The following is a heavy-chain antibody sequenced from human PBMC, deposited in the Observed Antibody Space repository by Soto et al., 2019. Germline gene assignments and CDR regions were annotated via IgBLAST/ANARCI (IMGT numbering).Heavy chain of an antibody. Sequence: QVQLVQSGAEVKKPGSSVKVSCKASGGTFGSDAISGVRQAPGQGLEWMGGIIPIFGTANYAQKFQGRVTITADESTSTAYMELSSLRSEDTAVYYRASSIAAADSYWYFDLWGRVTLVTVSS. V-gene: IGHV1-69*12. CDR3: ASSIAAADSYWYFDL. D-gene: IGHD6-13*01. CDR1: GGTFGSDA. CDR2: IIPIFGTA. J-gene: IGHJ2*01.